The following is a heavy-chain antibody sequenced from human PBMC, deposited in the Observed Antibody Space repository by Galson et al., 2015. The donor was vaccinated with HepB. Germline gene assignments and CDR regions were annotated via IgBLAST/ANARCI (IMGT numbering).Heavy chain of an antibody. D-gene: IGHD6-13*01. CDR2: INSDGSST. CDR3: ARDKQVAAAVRYYGMDV. J-gene: IGHJ6*02. CDR1: GFTFSSYW. Sequence: LRLSCAASGFTFSSYWMHWVRQAPGKGLVWVSRINSDGSSTSYADSVKGRFTISRDNAKNTLYLQMNSLRAEDTAVYYCARDKQVAAAVRYYGMDVWGQGTTVTVSS. V-gene: IGHV3-74*01.